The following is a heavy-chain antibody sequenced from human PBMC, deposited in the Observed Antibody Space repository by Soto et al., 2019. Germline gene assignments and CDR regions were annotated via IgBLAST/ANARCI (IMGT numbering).Heavy chain of an antibody. Sequence: GGSLRLSCAASGFTFSSYAMSWVRQAPGKGLEWVSAISGSGGSTYYADSVKGRFTISRDNSKNTLYLQMNSLRAEDTAVYYCAKGVAGRSYYYYYGMDVWGQGTTVTVSS. V-gene: IGHV3-23*01. J-gene: IGHJ6*02. CDR3: AKGVAGRSYYYYYGMDV. CDR2: ISGSGGST. D-gene: IGHD6-19*01. CDR1: GFTFSSYA.